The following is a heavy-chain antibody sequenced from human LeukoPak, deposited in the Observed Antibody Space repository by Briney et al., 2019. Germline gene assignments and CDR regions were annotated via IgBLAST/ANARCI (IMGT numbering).Heavy chain of an antibody. CDR3: ASFWSGYYRPAGDYYYMDV. Sequence: PSETLSLTCTVSGYSISSGYYWGWIRQPPGKGLEWIGSIYHSGSTNYNPSLKSRVTISVDTSKNQFSLKLSSVTAADTAVYYCASFWSGYYRPAGDYYYMDVWGKGTTVTVSS. D-gene: IGHD3-3*01. CDR1: GYSISSGYY. CDR2: IYHSGST. V-gene: IGHV4-38-2*02. J-gene: IGHJ6*03.